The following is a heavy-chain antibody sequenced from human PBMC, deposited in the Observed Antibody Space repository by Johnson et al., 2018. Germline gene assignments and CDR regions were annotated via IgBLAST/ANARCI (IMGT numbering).Heavy chain of an antibody. V-gene: IGHV1-46*02. CDR3: VRVGGAGSAFPI. CDR1: GSPSNNFY. J-gene: IGHJ3*02. D-gene: IGHD1-26*01. CDR2: INPSGSAT. Sequence: QVQLVQSGAEVQKPGASVKISCKASGSPSNNFYMHWVRLAPGQGLEWVGIINPSGSATYFAQKFQGRLTVTRDTSTNTVYMELSSLRSEGTAVYSWVRVGGAGSAFPIWGQGTMVAVSS.